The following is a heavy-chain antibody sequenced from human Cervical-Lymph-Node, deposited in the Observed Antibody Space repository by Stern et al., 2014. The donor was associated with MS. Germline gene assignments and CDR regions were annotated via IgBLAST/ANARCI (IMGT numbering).Heavy chain of an antibody. CDR2: IKGKADGGTA. J-gene: IGHJ4*02. V-gene: IGHV3-15*01. Sequence: EVQLVESGGGLVKPGESLRLSCAASGFTFDTAWMNWVRQAPGKGLEWVGRIKGKADGGTADYASPVKGRSTVSRDDSRRTLYLQMNSLKTEDTAVYYCTARGYYYANTGYYSFDYWGQGTLVIVSS. D-gene: IGHD3-22*01. CDR3: TARGYYYANTGYYSFDY. CDR1: GFTFDTAW.